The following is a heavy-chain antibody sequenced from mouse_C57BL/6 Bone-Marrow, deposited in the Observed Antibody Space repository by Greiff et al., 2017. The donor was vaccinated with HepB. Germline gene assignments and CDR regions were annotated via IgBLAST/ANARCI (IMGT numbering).Heavy chain of an antibody. CDR1: GFTFSNYW. CDR2: IRLKSDNYAT. J-gene: IGHJ2*01. Sequence: EVQLVESGGGLVQPGGSMKLSCVASGFTFSNYWMNWVRQSPEKGLEWVAQIRLKSDNYATHYAESVKGRFTISRDDSKSGVYLQMNNLRAEDAGIYYCTGGWDWFDYWGQGTTITVSS. D-gene: IGHD4-1*01. V-gene: IGHV6-3*01. CDR3: TGGWDWFDY.